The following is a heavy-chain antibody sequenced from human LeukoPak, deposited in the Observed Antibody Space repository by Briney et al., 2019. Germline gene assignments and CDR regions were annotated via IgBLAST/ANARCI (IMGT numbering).Heavy chain of an antibody. CDR1: GFTLSSYS. Sequence: GGSLRLSCAASGFTLSSYSINWVRQAPGKGPGWGSSISSSSSYIYYADSVKGRFTISRDHAKNSLYLQMNSLRAEDTAVYYCARDLTVATICVFDYWGQGNLVTVSS. CDR2: ISSSSSYI. CDR3: ARDLTVATICVFDY. D-gene: IGHD5-12*01. J-gene: IGHJ4*02. V-gene: IGHV3-21*01.